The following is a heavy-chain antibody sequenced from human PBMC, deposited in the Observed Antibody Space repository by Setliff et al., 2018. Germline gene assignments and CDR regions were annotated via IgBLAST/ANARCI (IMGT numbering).Heavy chain of an antibody. CDR2: ISVSGGTT. J-gene: IGHJ4*02. Sequence: PGGSLRLSCEASGFTFSVDRMNWVRQAPGKGLEWVSAISVSGGTTYYADSVKGRFTISRDNSKNTLYLQMNSLRAEDTAVYYCAKDGVYSSSWYRALTSRAGFDHWGQGTLVTVSS. CDR3: AKDGVYSSSWYRALTSRAGFDH. CDR1: GFTFSVDR. V-gene: IGHV3-23*01. D-gene: IGHD6-13*01.